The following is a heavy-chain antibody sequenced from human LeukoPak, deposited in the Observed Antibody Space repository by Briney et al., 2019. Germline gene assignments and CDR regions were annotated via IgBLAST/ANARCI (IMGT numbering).Heavy chain of an antibody. V-gene: IGHV4-4*02. J-gene: IGHJ6*02. CDR1: GGSISSSNW. D-gene: IGHD6-25*01. Sequence: PSETLSLTCAVSGGSISSSNWWSWVRQPPGKGLEWIGEIYHSGSTNYNPSLKSRVTISVDKSKNQFSLKLSSVAAADTAVYYCARFSEGYYYYGMDVWGQGTTVTVSS. CDR3: ARFSEGYYYYGMDV. CDR2: IYHSGST.